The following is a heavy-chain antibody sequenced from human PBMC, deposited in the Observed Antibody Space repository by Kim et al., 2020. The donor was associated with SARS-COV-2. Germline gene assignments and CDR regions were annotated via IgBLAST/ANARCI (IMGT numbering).Heavy chain of an antibody. J-gene: IGHJ4*02. CDR2: IYYSGST. D-gene: IGHD6-13*01. CDR3: ARALEGYSSSWFFDY. CDR1: GGSISSYY. V-gene: IGHV4-59*13. Sequence: SETLSLTCTVSGGSISSYYWSWIRQPPGKGLEWIGYIYYSGSTNYNPSLKSRVTISVDTSKNQFSLKLSSVTAADTAVYYCARALEGYSSSWFFDYWGQGTVVTVSS.